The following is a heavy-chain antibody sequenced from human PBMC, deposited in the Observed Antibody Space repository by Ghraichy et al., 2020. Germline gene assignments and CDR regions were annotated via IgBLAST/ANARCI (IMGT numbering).Heavy chain of an antibody. V-gene: IGHV1-18*04. CDR1: GYTFTSYG. J-gene: IGHJ6*02. CDR2: ISAYNGNT. Sequence: ASVKVSCKASGYTFTSYGISWVRQAPGQGLEWMGWISAYNGNTNYAQKLQGRVTMTTDTSTSTAYMELRSLRSDDTAVYYCARDQGVATTSVYYYYYGMDVWGQGTTVTVSS. CDR3: ARDQGVATTSVYYYYYGMDV. D-gene: IGHD5-12*01.